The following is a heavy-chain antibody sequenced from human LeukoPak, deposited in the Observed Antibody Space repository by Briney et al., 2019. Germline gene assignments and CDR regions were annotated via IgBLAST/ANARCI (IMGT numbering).Heavy chain of an antibody. CDR3: ARSVDIVATTNNWFDP. Sequence: SETLSLTCTVSGGSISSGGYYWSWIRQHPGKGLEWIGYIYYSGSTYYNPSLKSRATISVDTSKNQFSLKLSSVTAADTAVYYCARSVDIVATTNNWFDPWGQGTLVTVSS. CDR2: IYYSGST. D-gene: IGHD5-12*01. V-gene: IGHV4-31*03. CDR1: GGSISSGGYY. J-gene: IGHJ5*02.